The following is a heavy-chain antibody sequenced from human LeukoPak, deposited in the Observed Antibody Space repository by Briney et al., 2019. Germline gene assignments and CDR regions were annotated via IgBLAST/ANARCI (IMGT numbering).Heavy chain of an antibody. D-gene: IGHD5-12*01. CDR2: IKSKTDGGTT. Sequence: GSLRLSCAASGFTFSNAWMSWVHQAPGKGLEWVGRIKSKTDGGTTDYAAPVKGRLTISRDDSKNTLYLQMNSLKTEDTAVYYCTTTNVVATISPDYWGQGTLVTVSS. CDR3: TTTNVVATISPDY. V-gene: IGHV3-15*01. J-gene: IGHJ4*02. CDR1: GFTFSNAW.